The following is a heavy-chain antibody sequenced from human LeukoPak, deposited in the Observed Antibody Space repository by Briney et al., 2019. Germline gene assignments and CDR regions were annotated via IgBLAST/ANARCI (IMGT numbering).Heavy chain of an antibody. D-gene: IGHD3-22*01. V-gene: IGHV3-11*01. Sequence: PGGSLRLSCAASGFTFSDYYMSWIRQAPGKGLEWVSYISVSGSSIYYTDSVKGRFTISRDNAKNSLYLQMNSLRAEDTAVYYCARTSYDSSGYYARDWGQGTLVTVSS. CDR2: ISVSGSSI. J-gene: IGHJ4*02. CDR3: ARTSYDSSGYYARD. CDR1: GFTFSDYY.